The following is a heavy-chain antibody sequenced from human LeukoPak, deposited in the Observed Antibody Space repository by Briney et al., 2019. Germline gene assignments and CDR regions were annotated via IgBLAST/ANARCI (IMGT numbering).Heavy chain of an antibody. CDR1: GYTFTDYA. Sequence: SVKVSCKPSGYTFTDYAINWVRQAPGQGLEWVGGIIPIFGTANYAQKFQGRVTITADESTSTAYMELSSLRSEDTAVYYCARLKLQYYYDSSGRGGYFDYWGQGTLVTVSS. CDR2: IIPIFGTA. CDR3: ARLKLQYYYDSSGRGGYFDY. V-gene: IGHV1-69*13. D-gene: IGHD3-22*01. J-gene: IGHJ4*02.